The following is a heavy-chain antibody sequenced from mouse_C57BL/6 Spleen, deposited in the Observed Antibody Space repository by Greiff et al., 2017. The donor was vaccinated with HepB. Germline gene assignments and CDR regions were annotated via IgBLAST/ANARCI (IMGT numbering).Heavy chain of an antibody. CDR1: GYSITSGYY. D-gene: IGHD1-1*02. J-gene: IGHJ3*01. V-gene: IGHV3-6*01. CDR3: AREEAMEGVAY. CDR2: ISYDGSN. Sequence: DVKLQESGPGLVKPSQSLSLTCSVTGYSITSGYYWNWIRQFPGNKLEWMGYISYDGSNNYNPSLKNRISITRDTSKNQFFLKLNSVTTEDTATYYWAREEAMEGVAYWGQGTLVTVSA.